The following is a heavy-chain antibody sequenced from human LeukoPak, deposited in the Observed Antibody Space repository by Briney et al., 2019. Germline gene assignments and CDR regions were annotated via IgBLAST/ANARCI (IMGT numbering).Heavy chain of an antibody. V-gene: IGHV4-39*01. J-gene: IGHJ4*02. Sequence: PSETLSLTCTVSGGSISSSSYYWGWIRQPPGKGLEWIGSIYYSGSTYYNPSLKSRVTISVDTSKNQFSLKLSSVTAADTAVYYCARQGTSCLDYWGQGTLVTVSS. D-gene: IGHD2-2*01. CDR1: GGSISSSSYY. CDR3: ARQGTSCLDY. CDR2: IYYSGST.